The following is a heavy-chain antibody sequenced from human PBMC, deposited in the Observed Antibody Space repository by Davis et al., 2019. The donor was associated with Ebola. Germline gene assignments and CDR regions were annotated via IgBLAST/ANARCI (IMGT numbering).Heavy chain of an antibody. CDR1: GFTFSRSW. V-gene: IGHV3-30-3*01. CDR3: ARVRAISGSLDYFDY. D-gene: IGHD1-26*01. Sequence: GESLKISCLASGFTFSRSWMHWVRQAPGKGLEWVAVISYDGSNKYYADSVKGRFTISRDNSKNTLYLQMNSLRAEDTAVYYCARVRAISGSLDYFDYWGQGTLVTVSS. CDR2: ISYDGSNK. J-gene: IGHJ4*02.